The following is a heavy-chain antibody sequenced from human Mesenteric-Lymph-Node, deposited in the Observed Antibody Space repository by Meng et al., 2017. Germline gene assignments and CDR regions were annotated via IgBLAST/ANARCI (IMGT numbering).Heavy chain of an antibody. CDR1: GGSISSSSYY. D-gene: IGHD4-23*01. CDR2: IYYSGST. J-gene: IGHJ4*02. V-gene: IGHV4-39*07. Sequence: GSLRLSCTVSGGSISSSSYYWGWIRQPPGKGLEWIGSIYYSGSTYYNPSLKSRVTISVDTSKNQFSLKLSSVTAADTAVYYCARDGVYGGNSDDYWGQGTLVTVSS. CDR3: ARDGVYGGNSDDY.